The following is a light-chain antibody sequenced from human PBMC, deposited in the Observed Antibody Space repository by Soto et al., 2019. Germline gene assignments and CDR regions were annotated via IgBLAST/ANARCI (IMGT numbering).Light chain of an antibody. CDR3: QQRSVWPLT. Sequence: EIVLTQFPATLSLSPGDGATLSCRASQSVSSYLAWYQQKRGQAPRLLIYDSSNRATGIPARFSGSGSGTDFSLIISNLEPEDFAVYYCQQRSVWPLTFGGGTKVVIK. CDR1: QSVSSY. J-gene: IGKJ4*01. CDR2: DSS. V-gene: IGKV3-11*01.